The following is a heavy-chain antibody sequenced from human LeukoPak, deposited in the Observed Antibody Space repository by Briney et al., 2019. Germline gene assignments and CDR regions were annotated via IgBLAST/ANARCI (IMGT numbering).Heavy chain of an antibody. V-gene: IGHV1-2*02. D-gene: IGHD1-26*01. CDR2: VNPNSGGT. Sequence: GASVKVSCKASGYTFTDYYILWVRQAPGQGLEWMGWVNPNSGGTYYARKFQGRVTMTKDMSISTAYIQLSSLRSDDTAVYYCARGRRILVGDTNAGDYFDYWGQGTLVTVSS. CDR1: GYTFTDYY. CDR3: ARGRRILVGDTNAGDYFDY. J-gene: IGHJ4*02.